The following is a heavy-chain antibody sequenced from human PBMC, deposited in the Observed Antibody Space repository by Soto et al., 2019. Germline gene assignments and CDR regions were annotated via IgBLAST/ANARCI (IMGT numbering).Heavy chain of an antibody. Sequence: GGSLRLSCAASGFTFSSYSMNWVRQAPGKGLEWVSSISSSSSYIYYADSVKGRFTISRDNAKNSLYLQMSSLRAEDTAVYYCARGAEYYDSSGYLRPRFYYGMDVWGQGTTVTVSS. V-gene: IGHV3-21*01. J-gene: IGHJ6*02. CDR2: ISSSSSYI. CDR1: GFTFSSYS. D-gene: IGHD3-22*01. CDR3: ARGAEYYDSSGYLRPRFYYGMDV.